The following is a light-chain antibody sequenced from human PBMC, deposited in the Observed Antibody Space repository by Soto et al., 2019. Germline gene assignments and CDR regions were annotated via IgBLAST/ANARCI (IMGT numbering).Light chain of an antibody. CDR2: TPS. V-gene: IGKV1-9*01. Sequence: ILLTQSPSSLSASLGDRVTITCRASQGIDTSLAWYQQKPGKAPKLLIYTPSNFQSGVPSRFRGSGSGTHFTLTISSLPPEDFATYYCQQLHGYPITFGQGTRLEI. J-gene: IGKJ5*01. CDR3: QQLHGYPIT. CDR1: QGIDTS.